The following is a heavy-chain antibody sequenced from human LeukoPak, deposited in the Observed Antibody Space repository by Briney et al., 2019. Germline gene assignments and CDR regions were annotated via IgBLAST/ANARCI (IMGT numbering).Heavy chain of an antibody. CDR3: ARGQGVTLIKVGKNWFDP. CDR1: IESFSGYH. CDR2: ISDSGTT. D-gene: IGHD3-22*01. J-gene: IGHJ5*02. Sequence: PSETLSLTCADYIESFSGYHWNWIRQTPGKGLEWIREISDSGTTNINPSLRRRVSLSIDTSKNQFSLDMRSMTAADTAVYYCARGQGVTLIKVGKNWFDPWGQGTLVTVSS. V-gene: IGHV4-34*01.